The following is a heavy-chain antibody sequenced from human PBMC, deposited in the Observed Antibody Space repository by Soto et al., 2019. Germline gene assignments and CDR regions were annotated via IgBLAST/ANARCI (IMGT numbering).Heavy chain of an antibody. CDR1: GYSFTTYW. Sequence: EVQLVQSGAEVKKPGESLRISCKGSGYSFTTYWISWVRQMPGKGLEWMGRIDPSDSYTNYSPSFQGHVTISADKSITTAYLQWSSLKASDTATYYCAKIAVEGGYFDLWGRGTLVTVSS. D-gene: IGHD6-19*01. V-gene: IGHV5-10-1*01. J-gene: IGHJ2*01. CDR2: IDPSDSYT. CDR3: AKIAVEGGYFDL.